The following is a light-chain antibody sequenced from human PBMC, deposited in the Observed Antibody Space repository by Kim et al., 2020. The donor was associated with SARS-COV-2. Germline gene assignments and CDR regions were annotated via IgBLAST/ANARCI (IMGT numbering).Light chain of an antibody. CDR2: EDN. J-gene: IGLJ2*01. CDR3: QSFDSSNQV. CDR1: SGRIASSS. Sequence: GKTVTISCTRSSGRIASSSVQWYQQRPGSAPTTVIYEDNQRPSGVPDRFSGSIDSSSNSASLTISGLKTEDEADYYCQSFDSSNQVFGGGTQLTVL. V-gene: IGLV6-57*03.